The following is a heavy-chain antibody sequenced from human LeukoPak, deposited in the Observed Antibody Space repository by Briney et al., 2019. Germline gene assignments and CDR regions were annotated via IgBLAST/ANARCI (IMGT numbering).Heavy chain of an antibody. V-gene: IGHV1-18*04. CDR1: GYTFTSYG. CDR3: AREGGDSDITDH. Sequence: GASVKVSCKASGYTFTSYGVTWVRQAPGQGPEWMGWISAYNGKTNYAQKLQGRFTMTTDTSSNTAYMELKNLTSDDTAVYYCAREGGDSDITDHWGQGTLVTVSS. J-gene: IGHJ4*02. CDR2: ISAYNGKT. D-gene: IGHD2-21*02.